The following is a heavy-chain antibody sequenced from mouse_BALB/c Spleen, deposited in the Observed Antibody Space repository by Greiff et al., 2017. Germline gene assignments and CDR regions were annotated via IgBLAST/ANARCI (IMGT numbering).Heavy chain of an antibody. J-gene: IGHJ4*01. CDR3: ASSEDSYSMDD. V-gene: IGHV2-2*02. CDR1: GFSLTSYG. CDR2: IWSGGST. Sequence: VQLQQSGPGLVPPSQSLSITCTVSGFSLTSYGVHWVRQSPGKGLEWLGVIWSGGSTAYNATFISRMSISKDNTKTQVYCKMNSLQANDTARYYWASSEDSYSMDDWGEGTTVTVSS.